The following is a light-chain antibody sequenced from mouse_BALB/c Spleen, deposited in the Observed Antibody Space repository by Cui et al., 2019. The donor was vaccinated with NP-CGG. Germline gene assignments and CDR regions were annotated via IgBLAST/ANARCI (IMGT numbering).Light chain of an antibody. Sequence: QAVVTQESALTTSPGDTVTLTCRSSTGAVTTSNYANWVQEKPDHLFTGLIGGTNNRAPGVPARFSGSLIGDKAALTITGARTEDEAIYFCALWYSNHWVFGGGTKLTVL. CDR3: ALWYSNHWV. J-gene: IGLJ1*01. V-gene: IGLV1*01. CDR1: TGAVTTSNY. CDR2: GTN.